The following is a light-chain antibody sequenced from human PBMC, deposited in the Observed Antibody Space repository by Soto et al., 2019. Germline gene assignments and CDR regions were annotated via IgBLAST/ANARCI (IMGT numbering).Light chain of an antibody. Sequence: QSALTQPPSVSGSPGQSVTISCTGTSSDVGSYNRVSWYQQPPGTAPKLMIYDVSNRPSGVPDRFSGSKSGNTASLTISGLQAEDEADYYFRLYTTTSTRWVFGGGTKLTVL. CDR1: SSDVGSYNR. V-gene: IGLV2-18*01. CDR3: RLYTTTSTRWV. CDR2: DVS. J-gene: IGLJ3*02.